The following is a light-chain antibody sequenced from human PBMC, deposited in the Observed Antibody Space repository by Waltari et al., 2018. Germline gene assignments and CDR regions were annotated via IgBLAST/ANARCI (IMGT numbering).Light chain of an antibody. J-gene: IGKJ1*01. Sequence: IVLTQSPGTLYLSPGERATLSCRASQSVSIYLAWYQQKPGQAPRLLIYHTSTRATGIPDRFSGSGSGTDFSLTISGLEPEDFAVYYCQHYKNLPVSFGQGTRVEIK. CDR2: HTS. CDR3: QHYKNLPVS. CDR1: QSVSIY. V-gene: IGKV3-20*01.